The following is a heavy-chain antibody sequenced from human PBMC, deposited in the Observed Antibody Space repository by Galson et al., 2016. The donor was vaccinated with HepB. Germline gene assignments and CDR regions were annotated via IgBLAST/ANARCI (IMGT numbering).Heavy chain of an antibody. CDR3: ALVRVSTWFPFFDS. J-gene: IGHJ4*02. CDR2: IDARGGDI. Sequence: SLRLSCEASGFTFNNHAMSWVRQAPGKGLEWVPYIDARGGDIKSADSVKGRFTFSRDNSKSTLYVQMTSLRAEDTAVYYCALVRVSTWFPFFDSWGQGTLVTVSS. CDR1: GFTFNNHA. D-gene: IGHD6-13*01. V-gene: IGHV3-23*01.